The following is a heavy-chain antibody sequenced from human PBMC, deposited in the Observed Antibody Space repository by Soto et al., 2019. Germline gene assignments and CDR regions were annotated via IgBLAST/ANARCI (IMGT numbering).Heavy chain of an antibody. D-gene: IGHD6-19*01. CDR3: IKASTVTGVGGYR. V-gene: IGHV3-74*03. CDR2: ISSDGRNT. CDR1: GFAFSSYW. Sequence: EVQLVESGGGLVQPGGSLRLSCAASGFAFSSYWMQWVRQPPGKGPVWVSRISSDGRNTKYADPVKGRFTISRDNAKNTLHLQMTSLTDDDTAVYYCIKASTVTGVGGYRWGQGTLVSVSS. J-gene: IGHJ5*02.